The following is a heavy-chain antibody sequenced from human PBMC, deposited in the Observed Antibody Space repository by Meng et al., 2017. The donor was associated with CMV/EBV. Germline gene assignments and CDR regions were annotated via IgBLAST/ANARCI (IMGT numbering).Heavy chain of an antibody. V-gene: IGHV3-74*01. CDR1: GFTFSSYW. Sequence: GESLKISCAASGFTFSSYWMHWVRQAPGKGLVWVSRINSDGSSTSYADSVKGRFTISRDNAKNTLYLQMNSLRAEDTAVYYCARESGPGGFGGALDIWGQGTMVTVSS. D-gene: IGHD3-10*01. CDR3: ARESGPGGFGGALDI. J-gene: IGHJ3*02. CDR2: INSDGSST.